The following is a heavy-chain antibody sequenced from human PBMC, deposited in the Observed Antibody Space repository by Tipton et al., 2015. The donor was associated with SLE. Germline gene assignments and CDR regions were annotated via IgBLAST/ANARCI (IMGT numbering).Heavy chain of an antibody. V-gene: IGHV3-48*03. D-gene: IGHD3-16*02. CDR1: GFTFSNYE. Sequence: SLRLSCAASGFTFSNYEMNWVRQAPGKGLEWISYISSGTPGKYYADSVKGRFTISRDNAQSSLYLQMHSLRAEDTAVYFCARDLGGLSSYYYMDVWGKGTTVTVSS. CDR2: ISSGTPGK. J-gene: IGHJ6*03. CDR3: ARDLGGLSSYYYMDV.